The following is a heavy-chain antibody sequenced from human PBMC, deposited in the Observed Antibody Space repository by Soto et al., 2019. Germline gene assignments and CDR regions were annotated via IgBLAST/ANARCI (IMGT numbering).Heavy chain of an antibody. D-gene: IGHD3-16*02. V-gene: IGHV4-39*01. J-gene: IGHJ6*02. Sequence: SETLSLTCTVSGGSISSSSYYWGWIRQPPGKGLEWIGTIYYSGSTYYNPSLKSRLTISVDTSKNQFSLKLSSVTAADTAVYYCARQELGELSLSPYYYYGMDVWGQGTTVTVSS. CDR2: IYYSGST. CDR3: ARQELGELSLSPYYYYGMDV. CDR1: GGSISSSSYY.